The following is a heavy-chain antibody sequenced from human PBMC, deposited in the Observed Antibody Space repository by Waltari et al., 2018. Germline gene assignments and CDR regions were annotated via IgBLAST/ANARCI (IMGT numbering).Heavy chain of an antibody. CDR3: ATYIGASVGTAAFDV. Sequence: QLQLQESGPGPVKPSETLSLTCSVSGGSIDTPKHYWSWIRQPPGQGLAWIGTISYARPTYPNPSLRSRLTMSRDTSKNQLSLTLGSTTAADTAVYYCATYIGASVGTAAFDVWGQGTMVTVSS. CDR1: GGSIDTPKHY. D-gene: IGHD5-12*01. J-gene: IGHJ3*01. CDR2: ISYARPT. V-gene: IGHV4-39*01.